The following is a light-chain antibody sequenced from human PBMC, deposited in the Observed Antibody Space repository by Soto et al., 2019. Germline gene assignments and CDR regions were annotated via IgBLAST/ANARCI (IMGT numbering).Light chain of an antibody. V-gene: IGKV3-11*01. Sequence: EIVLTQSPSTLCLDPVEIASLSGSSSQSVSSYLAWYQQKPGQAPRLLIYDASNRATGIPARFSGSGSGTDFTLTISSLEPEDFAVYYCQQRSNWPRTFGQGTRLEMK. J-gene: IGKJ5*01. CDR2: DAS. CDR3: QQRSNWPRT. CDR1: QSVSSY.